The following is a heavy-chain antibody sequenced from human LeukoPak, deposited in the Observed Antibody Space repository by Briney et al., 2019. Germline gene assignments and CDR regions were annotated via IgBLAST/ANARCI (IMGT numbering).Heavy chain of an antibody. CDR2: IYYSGTT. Sequence: PSETLSLTCTVSGVSISSGAYYWSCIRPHPGKGLDWIGYIYYSGTTYYNPSIESRVTISIDTSKNQFSLKLSSVTAADTAVYYCARDQASDAFDIWGQGTMVTVSS. J-gene: IGHJ3*02. CDR1: GVSISSGAYY. CDR3: ARDQASDAFDI. D-gene: IGHD1-26*01. V-gene: IGHV4-31*03.